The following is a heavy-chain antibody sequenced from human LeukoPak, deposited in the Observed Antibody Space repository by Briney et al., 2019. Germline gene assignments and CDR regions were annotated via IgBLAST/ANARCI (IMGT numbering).Heavy chain of an antibody. Sequence: ASLKVSCKASGYTFTSYGISWVRHAPGQGLEWMGWITAYNGNTNYARKLQGRVTMTTETSTSTAYMELRSLRSDDTAVYYCAREYRSSWYEENWFDPWGQGTLVTVSS. D-gene: IGHD6-13*01. CDR1: GYTFTSYG. J-gene: IGHJ5*02. V-gene: IGHV1-18*01. CDR2: ITAYNGNT. CDR3: AREYRSSWYEENWFDP.